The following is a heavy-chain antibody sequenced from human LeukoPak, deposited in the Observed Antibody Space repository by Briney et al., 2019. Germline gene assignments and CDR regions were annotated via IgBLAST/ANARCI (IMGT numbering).Heavy chain of an antibody. V-gene: IGHV3-48*04. Sequence: GGSLRLSCAAFGFTFSSYSMNWVRQAPGKGLEWVSYISSSSSTVYYADSVKGRFTISRDNAKNSLYLQMNSLRAEDTAVYYCARDLGYCSGTSCYRWFDPWGQGTLVTVSS. CDR1: GFTFSSYS. J-gene: IGHJ5*02. D-gene: IGHD2-2*01. CDR2: ISSSSSTV. CDR3: ARDLGYCSGTSCYRWFDP.